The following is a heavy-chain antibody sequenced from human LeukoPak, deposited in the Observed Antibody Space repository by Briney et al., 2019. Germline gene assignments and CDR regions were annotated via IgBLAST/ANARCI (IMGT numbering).Heavy chain of an antibody. CDR1: GFTFSDYA. J-gene: IGHJ4*02. CDR2: ISASGSST. D-gene: IGHD2-21*02. V-gene: IGHV3-23*01. CDR3: ARARIVVVTADLFDY. Sequence: GGSLRLSCAAPGFTFSDYAMSWVRQAPGKGLEWVSAISASGSSTYYADSVKGRFTISRDSSKNTLYLQMNSLRAEDTAVYYCARARIVVVTADLFDYWGQGTLVTVSS.